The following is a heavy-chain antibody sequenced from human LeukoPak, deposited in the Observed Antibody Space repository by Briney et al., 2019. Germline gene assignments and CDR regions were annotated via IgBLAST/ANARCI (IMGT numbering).Heavy chain of an antibody. D-gene: IGHD5-18*01. J-gene: IGHJ4*02. V-gene: IGHV4-34*01. CDR3: ARHWMIGYSYGYFDY. CDR2: INHSGRT. CDR1: GGSFSGYY. Sequence: SETLSLTCAVYGGSFSGYYWNWIRQPPGKGLEWIGEINHSGRTNYNPSLKSRVTISVDTSKNQFSLKLSSVTAADTAVYYCARHWMIGYSYGYFDYWGQGTLVTVSS.